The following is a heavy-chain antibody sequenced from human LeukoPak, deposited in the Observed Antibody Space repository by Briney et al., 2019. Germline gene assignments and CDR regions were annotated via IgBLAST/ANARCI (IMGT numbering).Heavy chain of an antibody. Sequence: GGSLRLSCAASGFTFSSYSMNWVRQAPGKGLEWVSYISSSSSTIYYADSVKGLFTISRDNAKNSLYLQMNSLRDEDTAVYYCARDQSSSWYNYFDYWGQGTLVTVSS. CDR2: ISSSSSTI. V-gene: IGHV3-48*02. CDR3: ARDQSSSWYNYFDY. CDR1: GFTFSSYS. J-gene: IGHJ4*02. D-gene: IGHD6-13*01.